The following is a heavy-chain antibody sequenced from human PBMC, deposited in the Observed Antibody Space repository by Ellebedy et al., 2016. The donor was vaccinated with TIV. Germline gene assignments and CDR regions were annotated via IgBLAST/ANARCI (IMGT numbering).Heavy chain of an antibody. CDR3: ARVANLKGADY. CDR2: INHGGST. Sequence: MPSETLSLTCAVYGGSFSGYFWTWIRQPPGKGLEWIGEINHGGSTTYNPSLKSRVAISVDTSKNQFSLKPTFVTAADTAVYYCARVANLKGADYWGQGTLVTVSS. J-gene: IGHJ4*02. V-gene: IGHV4-34*01. D-gene: IGHD3-16*01. CDR1: GGSFSGYF.